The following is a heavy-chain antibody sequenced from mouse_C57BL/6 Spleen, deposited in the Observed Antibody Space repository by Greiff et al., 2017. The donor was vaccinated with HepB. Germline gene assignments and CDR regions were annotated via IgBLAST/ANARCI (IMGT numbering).Heavy chain of an antibody. CDR2: INPSSGYT. CDR1: GYTFTSYT. CDR3: ARPSYDYDGNYAMDY. Sequence: QVQLQQSGAELARPGASVKMSCKASGYTFTSYTMHWVKQRPGQGLEWIGYINPSSGYTKYNQRFKDKATLTADKSSSTAYMQLSSLTSEDSAVYYCARPSYDYDGNYAMDYWGQGTSVTVSS. J-gene: IGHJ4*01. V-gene: IGHV1-4*01. D-gene: IGHD2-4*01.